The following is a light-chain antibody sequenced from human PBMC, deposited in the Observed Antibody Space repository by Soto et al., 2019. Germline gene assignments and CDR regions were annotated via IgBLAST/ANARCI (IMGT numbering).Light chain of an antibody. CDR3: LQDYIYPWT. CDR2: SAF. Sequence: AIQMTQSPSSLSASVGDRVTITCRASQGIRDDLGWYQQKPGKAPKLLIYSAFSLQSGVPSRFSGSGSGTVFTLTISSLQPEDFATYYCLQDYIYPWTFGQGTKVEIK. CDR1: QGIRDD. J-gene: IGKJ1*01. V-gene: IGKV1-6*01.